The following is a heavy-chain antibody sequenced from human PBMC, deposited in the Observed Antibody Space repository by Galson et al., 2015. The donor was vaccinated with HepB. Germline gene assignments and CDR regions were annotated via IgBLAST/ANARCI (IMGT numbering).Heavy chain of an antibody. V-gene: IGHV4-34*01. D-gene: IGHD1-26*01. J-gene: IGHJ3*02. Sequence: SETLSLTCAVYGGSFSGYYWSWIRQPPGKGLEWIGEINHSGSTNYNPSLKSRVTISVDTSKNQFSLKLSSVTAADTAVYYCYSGSYYDDAFDIWGQGTMVTVSS. CDR2: INHSGST. CDR3: YSGSYYDDAFDI. CDR1: GGSFSGYY.